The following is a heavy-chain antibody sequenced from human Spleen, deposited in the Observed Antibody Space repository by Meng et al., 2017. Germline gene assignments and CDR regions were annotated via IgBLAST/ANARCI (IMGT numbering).Heavy chain of an antibody. CDR2: IYHSGST. D-gene: IGHD1-26*01. V-gene: IGHV4-4*02. Sequence: GQLGESVAGLGKRSGTLSLTWAASGGSISSSNLWSLVRQPPGKGLEWIGEIYHSGSTNYNPSLKSRVTISVDKSKNQFSLKLSSVTAADTAVYYCASNDLGARRGFGYWGQGTLVTVSS. J-gene: IGHJ4*02. CDR3: ASNDLGARRGFGY. CDR1: GGSISSSNL.